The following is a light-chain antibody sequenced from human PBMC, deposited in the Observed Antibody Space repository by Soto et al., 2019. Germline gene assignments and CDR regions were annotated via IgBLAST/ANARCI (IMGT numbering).Light chain of an antibody. CDR3: QVWDSSSDHVV. V-gene: IGLV2-14*01. CDR1: SSDVGGHDY. CDR2: EVR. J-gene: IGLJ2*01. Sequence: QSALTQPASVSGSPGQSITISCTGTSSDVGGHDYVSWYQQHPGKAPKLIIYEVRNRPSGVSNRFSGSKSGNTASLTISGLQAEDEADYYCQVWDSSSDHVVFGGGTKLTVL.